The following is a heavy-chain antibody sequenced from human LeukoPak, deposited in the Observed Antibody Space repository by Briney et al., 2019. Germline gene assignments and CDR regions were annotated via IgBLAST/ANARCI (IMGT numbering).Heavy chain of an antibody. CDR2: IFGSGGSA. Sequence: GGSLRLSCTASGFTFSSYAMYWVRQAPGKGLEWVSDIFGSGGSAHYADSVKGRFTISGDNSQNTVYLQMNSLRAEDTAVYYCGKTTTGYSSGRSPAWPVDYWGQGTLVTVSS. J-gene: IGHJ4*02. CDR1: GFTFSSYA. V-gene: IGHV3-23*01. D-gene: IGHD6-19*01. CDR3: GKTTTGYSSGRSPAWPVDY.